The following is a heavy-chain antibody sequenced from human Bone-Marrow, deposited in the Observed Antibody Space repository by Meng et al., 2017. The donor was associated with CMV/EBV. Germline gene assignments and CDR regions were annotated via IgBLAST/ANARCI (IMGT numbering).Heavy chain of an antibody. CDR2: ISASAGGT. Sequence: LTCAASGLTFSSYGMSWVRQAPGKGLEWVSAISASAGGTYYADSVKGRFTISRDNAKNTLYLQMNSLRAEDTAVYYCAKYSAVGERLYYFDYWGQGTLVTVSS. V-gene: IGHV3-23*01. CDR3: AKYSAVGERLYYFDY. J-gene: IGHJ4*02. CDR1: GLTFSSYG. D-gene: IGHD2-21*01.